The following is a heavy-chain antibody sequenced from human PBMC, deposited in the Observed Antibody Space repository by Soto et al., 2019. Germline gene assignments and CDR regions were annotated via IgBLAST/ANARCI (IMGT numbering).Heavy chain of an antibody. D-gene: IGHD5-12*01. CDR3: ARDDVRYDYYYYGMDV. J-gene: IGHJ6*02. V-gene: IGHV1-69*08. CDR1: GGTFSSYT. Sequence: QVQLVQSGAEVKKPGSSVKVSCKASGGTFSSYTISWVRQAPGQGLEWMGRIIPILGIANYAQKFQGRVTITXAKXTXIAYRELSSLRSEDTAVYYCARDDVRYDYYYYGMDVWGQGTTVTVSS. CDR2: IIPILGIA.